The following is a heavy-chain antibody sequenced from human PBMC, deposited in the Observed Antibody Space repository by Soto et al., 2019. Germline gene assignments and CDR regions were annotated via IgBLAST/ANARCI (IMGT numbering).Heavy chain of an antibody. CDR2: ISGISTTI. V-gene: IGHV3-48*02. J-gene: IGHJ4*02. CDR1: GFSFNRRS. D-gene: IGHD1-1*01. CDR3: ARGEQERTIDY. Sequence: EVQVVESGGGLVQPGGSLRLSCAASGFSFNRRSMNWVRQGPGKGLEWIADISGISTTIYYADSVRGRFTISRDNAKNSLYLQMNNLRDEDTAVYHCARGEQERTIDYWGQGTLV.